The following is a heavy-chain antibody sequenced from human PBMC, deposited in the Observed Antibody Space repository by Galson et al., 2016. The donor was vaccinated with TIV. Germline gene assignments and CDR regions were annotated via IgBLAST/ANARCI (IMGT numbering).Heavy chain of an antibody. CDR3: ARENFGGKPYDAFDI. CDR1: GFTFSSHW. V-gene: IGHV3-7*01. Sequence: CAASGFTFSSHWMTWVRQAPGKGLEWVANIKQDASEKYYGDSVKGRFTISRDNAGNLIFLRMNSLRAEDTAVYFCARENFGGKPYDAFDIWCQGTVVTVSS. CDR2: IKQDASEK. D-gene: IGHD4-23*01. J-gene: IGHJ3*02.